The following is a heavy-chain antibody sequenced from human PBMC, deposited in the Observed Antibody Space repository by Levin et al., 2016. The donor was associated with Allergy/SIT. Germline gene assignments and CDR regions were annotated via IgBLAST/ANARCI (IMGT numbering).Heavy chain of an antibody. CDR2: IFHSGGT. Sequence: WIRQPPGKGLEWIGEIFHSGGTNDNPSLKRRVTISLDKSKNQFFLKLSSVTAADTAVYFCARGAGGYYYYYMDVWGKGTTVTVSS. V-gene: IGHV4-4*01. D-gene: IGHD6-19*01. J-gene: IGHJ6*03. CDR3: ARGAGGYYYYYMDV.